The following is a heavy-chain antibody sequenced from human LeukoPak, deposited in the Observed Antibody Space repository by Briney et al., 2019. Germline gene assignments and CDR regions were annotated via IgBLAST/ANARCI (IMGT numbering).Heavy chain of an antibody. V-gene: IGHV3-15*01. CDR3: TTVSWELHGIFEYYFDY. D-gene: IGHD1-26*01. Sequence: GGSLRLSCAASGFTFSNAWMSWVRQAPGKGLEWVGRIKSKTDGGTTDYAAPVKGRFPISRDDSKNTLYLQMNSLKTEDTAVYYCTTVSWELHGIFEYYFDYWGQGTLVTVSS. J-gene: IGHJ4*02. CDR2: IKSKTDGGTT. CDR1: GFTFSNAW.